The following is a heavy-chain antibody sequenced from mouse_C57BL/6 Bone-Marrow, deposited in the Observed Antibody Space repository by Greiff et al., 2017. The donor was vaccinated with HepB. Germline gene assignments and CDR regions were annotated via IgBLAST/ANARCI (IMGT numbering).Heavy chain of an antibody. CDR2: IDPENGDT. Sequence: EVQLVESGAELVRPGASVKLSCTASGFNIKDDYMHWVKQRPEQGLEWIGWIDPENGDTEYASKFQGKATITADTSSNTAYLQLSSLTSEDTAVYYCTTARQLRLRSLDYWGQGTTLTGSS. V-gene: IGHV14-4*01. J-gene: IGHJ2*01. CDR1: GFNIKDDY. CDR3: TTARQLRLRSLDY. D-gene: IGHD3-2*02.